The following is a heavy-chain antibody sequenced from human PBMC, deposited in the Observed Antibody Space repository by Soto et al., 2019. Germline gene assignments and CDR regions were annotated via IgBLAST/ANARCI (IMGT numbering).Heavy chain of an antibody. CDR1: GVSITTYY. Sequence: SETLSLTCTVSGVSITTYYWSWIRLPPGKGLEWIGYISYSGSTNYNPSLKNRVTMSVDTSKNQFSLKLSSVTAADTAVYYCARWWEPFRGNRDQHDYWGQGTLVTVSS. CDR3: ARWWEPFRGNRDQHDY. D-gene: IGHD1-26*01. V-gene: IGHV4-59*01. CDR2: ISYSGST. J-gene: IGHJ4*02.